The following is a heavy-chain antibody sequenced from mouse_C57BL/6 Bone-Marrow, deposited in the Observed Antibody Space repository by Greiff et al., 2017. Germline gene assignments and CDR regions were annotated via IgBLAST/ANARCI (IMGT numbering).Heavy chain of an antibody. CDR1: GFTFSSYG. J-gene: IGHJ4*01. CDR2: ISSGGSYT. Sequence: EVMLVESGGDLVKPGGSLKLSCAASGFTFSSYGMSWVRQTPDKRLEWVATISSGGSYTYYPDSVKGRFTISRDNAKNTLYLQMSSLKSEDTAMYYCARHAELVYAMDYWGQGTSVTVSS. V-gene: IGHV5-6*01. CDR3: ARHAELVYAMDY. D-gene: IGHD4-1*01.